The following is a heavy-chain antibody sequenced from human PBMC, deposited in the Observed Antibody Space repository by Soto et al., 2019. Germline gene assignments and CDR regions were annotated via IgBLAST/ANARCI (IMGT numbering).Heavy chain of an antibody. Sequence: GGSLSLSCAASGFTFSNYWMHWVRQAPGKGLVWVSRIYSDGSSTSYADSVKGRFTISRDNAKNTLYLQMNSLRAEDTAVYYCARGRYYDFWSGYYADYWGQGTLVTVSS. V-gene: IGHV3-74*01. D-gene: IGHD3-3*01. J-gene: IGHJ4*02. CDR2: IYSDGSST. CDR3: ARGRYYDFWSGYYADY. CDR1: GFTFSNYW.